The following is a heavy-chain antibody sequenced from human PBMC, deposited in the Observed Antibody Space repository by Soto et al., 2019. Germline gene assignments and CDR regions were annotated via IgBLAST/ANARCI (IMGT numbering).Heavy chain of an antibody. D-gene: IGHD3-22*01. Sequence: GSLRLSCAASGFTFSSYGMHWVRQAPGKGLEWVAVIWYDGSNKYYADSVKGRFTISRDNSKNTLYLQMNSLRAEDTALYYCAKDPYYYDSSGPDYWGQGTLVTVSS. V-gene: IGHV3-33*06. J-gene: IGHJ4*02. CDR3: AKDPYYYDSSGPDY. CDR2: IWYDGSNK. CDR1: GFTFSSYG.